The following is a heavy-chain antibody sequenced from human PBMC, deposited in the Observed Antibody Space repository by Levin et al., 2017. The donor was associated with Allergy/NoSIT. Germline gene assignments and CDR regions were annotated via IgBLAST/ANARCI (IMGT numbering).Heavy chain of an antibody. V-gene: IGHV1-69*02. CDR3: ARGGDIVVVPAAISDAFDI. CDR1: GGTFSSYT. CDR2: IIPILGIA. J-gene: IGHJ3*02. D-gene: IGHD2-2*01. Sequence: PVASVKVSCKASGGTFSSYTISWVRQAPGQGLEWMGRIIPILGIANYAQKFQGRVTITADKSTSTAYMELSSLRSEDTAVYYCARGGDIVVVPAAISDAFDIWGQGTMVTVSS.